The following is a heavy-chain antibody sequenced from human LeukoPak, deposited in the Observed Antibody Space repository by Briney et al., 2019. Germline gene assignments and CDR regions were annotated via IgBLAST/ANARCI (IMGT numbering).Heavy chain of an antibody. V-gene: IGHV3-23*01. CDR2: ISGSGGST. CDR1: GFTFSSYA. J-gene: IGHJ4*02. D-gene: IGHD3-16*02. CDR3: AKEVDDYVWGSYRLYYFDY. Sequence: GGSLRLSCAASGFTFSSYAMSWVRQAPGKGLEWVSAISGSGGSTYYADSVKGRFTISRDNSKNTLYQQMNSLRAEDTAVYYCAKEVDDYVWGSYRLYYFDYWGQGTLVTVSS.